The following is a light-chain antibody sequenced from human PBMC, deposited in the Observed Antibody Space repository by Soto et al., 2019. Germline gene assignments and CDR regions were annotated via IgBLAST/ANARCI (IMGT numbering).Light chain of an antibody. Sequence: QAVVTQEPSFSVSPGATVTLTCGLSSGSVSSNNYPSWYQQTPGQAPRTLIHTTDSRSSGVPDRFSGSVLGSKAALTITGAQAEDESDYYCVLYAGSGIWVSGGGTKLTVL. CDR3: VLYAGSGIWV. CDR2: TTD. CDR1: SGSVSSNNY. V-gene: IGLV8-61*01. J-gene: IGLJ2*01.